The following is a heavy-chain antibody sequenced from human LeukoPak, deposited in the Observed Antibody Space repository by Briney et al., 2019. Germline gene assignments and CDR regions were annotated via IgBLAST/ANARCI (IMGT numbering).Heavy chain of an antibody. D-gene: IGHD3-10*01. J-gene: IGHJ4*02. CDR3: AKHYIGNYYFDY. CDR1: GFTFSRFP. CDR2: ISGTGGST. V-gene: IGHV3-23*01. Sequence: PGGSLRLSCAASGFTFSRFPMSWVRQAPGKGLEWVSAISGTGGSTYYADSVKGRFTISRDNSKNTLYLQVNSLRAEDTAVYYCAKHYIGNYYFDYWGQGTLVTVSS.